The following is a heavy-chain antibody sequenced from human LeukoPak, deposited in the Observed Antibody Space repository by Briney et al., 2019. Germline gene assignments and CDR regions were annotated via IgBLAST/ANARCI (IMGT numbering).Heavy chain of an antibody. CDR3: ARGEDIVVVPAAFYGMDV. D-gene: IGHD2-2*01. CDR2: ISYDGSNK. J-gene: IGHJ6*02. CDR1: GFTFSSYA. V-gene: IGHV3-30-3*01. Sequence: QPGGSLRLSCAASGFTFSSYAMHWVRQAPGKGLEWVAVISYDGSNKYYAGSVKGRFTISRDNSKNTLYLQMNSLRAEDTAVYYCARGEDIVVVPAAFYGMDVWGLGTTVTVSS.